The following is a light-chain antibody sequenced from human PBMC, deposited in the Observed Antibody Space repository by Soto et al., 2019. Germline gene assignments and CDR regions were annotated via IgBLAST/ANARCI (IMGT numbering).Light chain of an antibody. J-gene: IGLJ1*01. Sequence: QSVLTQPPSASGTPGQRVTISCSGSSSNIGSNTVNWYQQLPGTAPKLLIYSNNQRPSGVPDRFSGSKSGTSASLAISELQSEDEADYYCAAWDDILNGHVFGTGTKLTVL. CDR2: SNN. CDR3: AAWDDILNGHV. CDR1: SSNIGSNT. V-gene: IGLV1-44*01.